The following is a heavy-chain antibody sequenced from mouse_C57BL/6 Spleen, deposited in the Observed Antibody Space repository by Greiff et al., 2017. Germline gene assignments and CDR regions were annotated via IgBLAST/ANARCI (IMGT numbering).Heavy chain of an antibody. CDR2: ISDGGSYT. D-gene: IGHD1-2*01. CDR3: ARDGTTAFDY. V-gene: IGHV5-4*01. J-gene: IGHJ2*01. Sequence: EVKLVESGGGLVKPGGSLKLSCVASGFTFSSYAMSWVRQTPEKRLEWVATISDGGSYTYYPDNVKGRFTISRDNAKNNLYLQMSHLKSEDTAMYYCARDGTTAFDYWGQGTTLTVSS. CDR1: GFTFSSYA.